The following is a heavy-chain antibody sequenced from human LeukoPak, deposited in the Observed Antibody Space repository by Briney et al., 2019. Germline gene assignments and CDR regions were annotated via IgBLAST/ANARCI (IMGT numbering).Heavy chain of an antibody. V-gene: IGHV3-7*01. CDR1: GFSFSSYW. Sequence: GGSLRLSCGGSGFSFSSYWMTWVRQSPGKGPEWVANIKQDESERYTVDSVKGRFTISRDNAKNSVYLQMNSLKGEDTALYYCARLSAYYYGSYFYYYMDVWGKGTTVTVSS. CDR3: ARLSAYYYGSYFYYYMDV. CDR2: IKQDESER. D-gene: IGHD3-10*01. J-gene: IGHJ6*03.